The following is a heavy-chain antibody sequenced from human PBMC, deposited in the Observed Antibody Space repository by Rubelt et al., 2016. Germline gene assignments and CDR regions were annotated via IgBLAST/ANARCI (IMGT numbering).Heavy chain of an antibody. D-gene: IGHD3-3*01. J-gene: IGHJ6*02. CDR1: GFTFSSYA. CDR2: IQFDGAAT. V-gene: IGHV3-33*08. CDR3: ARDLRFLEWLLGDYYYYGMDV. Sequence: GGGVFQPGRSLRLSCAASGFTFSSYAMHWVRQAPGKGLEWLTVIQFDGAATYYADSVKGRFAISRDNSKNTLFLQVNSLRPEDTAGYYCARDLRFLEWLLGDYYYYGMDVWGQGTTVTVSS.